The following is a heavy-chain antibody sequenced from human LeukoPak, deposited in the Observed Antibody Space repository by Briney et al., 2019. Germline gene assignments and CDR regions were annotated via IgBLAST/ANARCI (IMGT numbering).Heavy chain of an antibody. V-gene: IGHV1-2*02. CDR3: ARGRDVNTKSADY. J-gene: IGHJ4*02. CDR2: IFPKSGGT. CDR1: GYTFTGHY. Sequence: GASVKVSCKTSGYTFTGHYIHWVRQAPGQGLEWMGWIFPKSGGTYYAQRFQGRVTMTRDTSISTAYMELTSLRSDDTAVYYCARGRDVNTKSADYWGQGTLATVSS. D-gene: IGHD2-8*01.